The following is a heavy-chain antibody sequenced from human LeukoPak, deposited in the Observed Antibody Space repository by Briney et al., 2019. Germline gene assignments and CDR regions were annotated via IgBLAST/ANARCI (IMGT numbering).Heavy chain of an antibody. V-gene: IGHV3-20*01. CDR1: GFTFDDYG. CDR3: ARVKGGIAVAGNDY. D-gene: IGHD6-19*01. Sequence: GGSLRLSCAASGFTFDDYGMSWVRQAPGKGLEWVSGINWNGGSTGYADSVKGRFTTSRDNAKNSLYLQMNSLRAEDTALYHCARVKGGIAVAGNDYWGQGTLVTVSS. J-gene: IGHJ4*02. CDR2: INWNGGST.